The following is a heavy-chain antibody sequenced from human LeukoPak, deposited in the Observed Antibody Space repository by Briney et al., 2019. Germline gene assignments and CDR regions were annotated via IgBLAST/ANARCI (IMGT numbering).Heavy chain of an antibody. Sequence: PGGSLRLSCAASGFSFSSYNMNWVRQTPGKGLEWVSSITSSSTYTFYADSVKGRFTISRDNARNSLYLQMNSLRAEDTAVYYCATGRGDYWGQGTLVTVSS. CDR2: ITSSSTYT. V-gene: IGHV3-21*01. CDR3: ATGRGDY. D-gene: IGHD1-26*01. J-gene: IGHJ4*02. CDR1: GFSFSSYN.